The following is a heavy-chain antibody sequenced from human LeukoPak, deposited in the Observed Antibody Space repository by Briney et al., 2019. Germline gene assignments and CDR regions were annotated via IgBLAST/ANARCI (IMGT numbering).Heavy chain of an antibody. D-gene: IGHD2-21*02. CDR2: ISSSSNTI. Sequence: QPGGSLRLSCAASGFTFSSYSMNWVRQAPGKGLEWVSYISSSSNTIYYGASVKGRFTISRDNAKNSLFLQMNSLRDEDTSVYYCARAVTVVTRGGLVFDYWGQGTLVTVSS. CDR3: ARAVTVVTRGGLVFDY. V-gene: IGHV3-48*02. CDR1: GFTFSSYS. J-gene: IGHJ4*02.